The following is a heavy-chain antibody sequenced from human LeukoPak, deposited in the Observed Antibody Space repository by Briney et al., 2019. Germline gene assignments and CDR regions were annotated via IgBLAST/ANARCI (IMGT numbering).Heavy chain of an antibody. CDR1: GGSISGYY. V-gene: IGHV4-59*12. Sequence: SETLSLTCTVSGGSISGYYWTWIRQSPGKGLEWIGHLYNSGSTNYNPSLRSRVTISVDTSKNQFSLKLSSVTAADTAVYYCARDPSSSFPYYFDYWGQGTLVTVSS. CDR2: LYNSGST. CDR3: ARDPSSSFPYYFDY. D-gene: IGHD6-13*01. J-gene: IGHJ4*02.